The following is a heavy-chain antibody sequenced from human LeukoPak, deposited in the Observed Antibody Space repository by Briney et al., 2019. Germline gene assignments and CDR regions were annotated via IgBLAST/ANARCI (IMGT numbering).Heavy chain of an antibody. CDR1: GFTFSGSA. D-gene: IGHD5-18*01. CDR3: TRHFKGYSYGYGYFDY. V-gene: IGHV3-73*01. J-gene: IGHJ4*02. Sequence: GGSLRLSCAASGFTFSGSAMHWVRQASGKGLEWVGRIRSKANSYATAYAASVKGRFTISRDDSKNTAYLQMNSLKTEDTAVYYCTRHFKGYSYGYGYFDYWGQGTLVTVSS. CDR2: IRSKANSYAT.